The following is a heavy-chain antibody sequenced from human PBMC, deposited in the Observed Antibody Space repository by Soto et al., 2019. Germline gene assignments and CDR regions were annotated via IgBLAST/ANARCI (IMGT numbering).Heavy chain of an antibody. D-gene: IGHD3-3*01. Sequence: GESLKISCKGSGYSFTSYWISWVRQMPGKGLEWMGRIDPSDSYTNYSPSFQGHVTISADKSINTAYLQWSSLKASDTAMYYCARHVGYDFWSGYRHNYYYGMDVWGQGTTVTVSS. CDR3: ARHVGYDFWSGYRHNYYYGMDV. J-gene: IGHJ6*02. CDR2: IDPSDSYT. V-gene: IGHV5-10-1*01. CDR1: GYSFTSYW.